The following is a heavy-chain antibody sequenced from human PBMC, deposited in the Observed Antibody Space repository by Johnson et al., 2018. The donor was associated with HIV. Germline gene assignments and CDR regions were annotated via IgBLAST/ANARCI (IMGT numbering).Heavy chain of an antibody. CDR2: IKSKTDGGTT. D-gene: IGHD4/OR15-4a*01. J-gene: IGHJ3*02. CDR1: GFTFSNAW. V-gene: IGHV3-15*01. Sequence: VQLVESGGGLVKPGGSLRLSCAASGFTFSNAWMSWVRQAPGKGLEWVGRIKSKTDGGTTDYAAHVKGRFTISRDDSKNTLYLQMNSLRTEDTAVYYCAARGLWTYDAFDIWGQGTMVTVSS. CDR3: AARGLWTYDAFDI.